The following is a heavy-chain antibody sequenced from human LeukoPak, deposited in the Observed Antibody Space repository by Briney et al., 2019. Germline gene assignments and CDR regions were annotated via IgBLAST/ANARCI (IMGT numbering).Heavy chain of an antibody. CDR2: ISGSGGNT. J-gene: IGHJ4*02. CDR3: AKQRPAARAYYFDY. CDR1: GFTFGSYA. V-gene: IGHV3-23*01. D-gene: IGHD6-6*01. Sequence: GGSLRLSCAASGFTFGSYAMTWVRQAPGKGLEWVSFISGSGGNTKYADSVKGRFTISRDDSRNTLYLQMNSLRADDTAVYYCAKQRPAARAYYFDYWGQGNLVTVTS.